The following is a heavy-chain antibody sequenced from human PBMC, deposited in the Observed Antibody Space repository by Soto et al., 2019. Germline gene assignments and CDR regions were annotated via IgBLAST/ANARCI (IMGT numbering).Heavy chain of an antibody. CDR1: GFTFSNYW. CDR2: INQDGSEK. Sequence: ESGGGLVQPGGSLRLSCAASGFTFSNYWMSWVRQAPGKGLEWVANINQDGSEKYYVDSVKGRFTISRDNAKNSLYLQMSGLRAEDTAVYYCAREGQFLLATTDYWGQGTLVTVSS. CDR3: AREGQFLLATTDY. D-gene: IGHD1-1*01. V-gene: IGHV3-7*01. J-gene: IGHJ4*02.